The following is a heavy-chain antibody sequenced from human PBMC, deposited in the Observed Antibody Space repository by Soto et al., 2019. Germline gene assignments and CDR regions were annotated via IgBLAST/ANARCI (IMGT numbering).Heavy chain of an antibody. CDR2: IDPSDSYT. J-gene: IGHJ6*02. Sequence: GESLKISCKGSGYSFTSYWISWVRQMPGKGLEWMGRIDPSDSYTNYSPSFQGHVTISADKSISTAYLQWSSLKASDTAMYYCASTVYDILTGYYNYYYGMDVWGQGTTVTVSS. CDR1: GYSFTSYW. CDR3: ASTVYDILTGYYNYYYGMDV. V-gene: IGHV5-10-1*01. D-gene: IGHD3-9*01.